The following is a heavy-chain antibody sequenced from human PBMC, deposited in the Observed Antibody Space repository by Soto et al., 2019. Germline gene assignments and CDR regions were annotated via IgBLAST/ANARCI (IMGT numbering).Heavy chain of an antibody. J-gene: IGHJ5*02. CDR1: GGSISSGDYY. CDR2: IYYSGST. Sequence: SETLSLTCTVSGGSISSGDYYWSWIRQPPGKGLEWIGYIYYSGSTYYNPSLKSRVTISVDTSKNQFSLKLSSVTAADTAVYYCAGVHYDPRNNWFDPWCQGTLVTVSS. D-gene: IGHD3-3*01. CDR3: AGVHYDPRNNWFDP. V-gene: IGHV4-30-4*01.